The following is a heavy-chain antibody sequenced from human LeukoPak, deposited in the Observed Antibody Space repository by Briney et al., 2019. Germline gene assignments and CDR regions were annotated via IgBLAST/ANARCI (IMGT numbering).Heavy chain of an antibody. Sequence: GASVKVSCKAPGGSFSSYGISWVRQAPGQGLEWMGRIIPIINRMNHAQKFQGRVTMTTDTSTSTAYMGLRSLRSDDTAVYYCASGGPTPADAFDIWGQGTMVTVSS. V-gene: IGHV1-69*04. CDR1: GGSFSSYG. CDR2: IIPIINRM. J-gene: IGHJ3*02. D-gene: IGHD2-15*01. CDR3: ASGGPTPADAFDI.